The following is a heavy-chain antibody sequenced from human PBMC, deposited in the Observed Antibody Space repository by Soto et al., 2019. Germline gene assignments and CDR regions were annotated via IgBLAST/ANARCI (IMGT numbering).Heavy chain of an antibody. J-gene: IGHJ4*02. CDR2: IHYSGST. CDR1: GGSISNYY. CDR3: ARGHYDFWSGYFATIDY. V-gene: IGHV4-59*08. D-gene: IGHD3-3*01. Sequence: QVQLQESGPGLVKPSETLSLTCSVSGGSISNYYWSWIRQPPGKGLEWIGYIHYSGSTKYNPSLRSRGTISAATSKNQFSLKLSSVTAADTAVYYCARGHYDFWSGYFATIDYWGQGTLVTVSS.